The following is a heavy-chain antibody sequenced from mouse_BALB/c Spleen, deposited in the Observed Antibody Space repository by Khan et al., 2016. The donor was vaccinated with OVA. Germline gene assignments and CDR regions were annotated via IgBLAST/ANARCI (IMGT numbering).Heavy chain of an antibody. CDR1: GYTFTDYY. CDR3: TRGLFDV. CDR2: VNPNNGDT. J-gene: IGHJ1*01. V-gene: IGHV1-26*01. Sequence: EVQLQQSGPELVKPGASVKMSCKASGYTFTDYYMKWVKQNHGKSLEWIGDVNPNNGDTFYNQKFKDRATLTVDKSSGTAYMQLNSLTSEDSAVYYCTRGLFDVWGAGTTVTFSS.